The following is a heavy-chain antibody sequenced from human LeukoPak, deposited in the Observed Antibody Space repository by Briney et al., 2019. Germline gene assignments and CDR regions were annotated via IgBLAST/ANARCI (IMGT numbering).Heavy chain of an antibody. D-gene: IGHD3-16*02. CDR1: GYTFTSYG. CDR3: ARVTGGYRYYYFDY. V-gene: IGHV1-18*01. Sequence: ASVKVSCKASGYTFTSYGISWVRQAPGQGLEWMGWISAYNGNTNYAQKLQGRVTMTTDTSTNTAYMELRSLRSDDTAVYYCARVTGGYRYYYFDYWGQGTLVTVSS. CDR2: ISAYNGNT. J-gene: IGHJ4*02.